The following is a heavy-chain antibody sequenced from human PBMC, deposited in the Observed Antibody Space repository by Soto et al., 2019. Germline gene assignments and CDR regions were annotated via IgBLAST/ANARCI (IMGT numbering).Heavy chain of an antibody. CDR3: ARGDPYYYGSGSSQNCWFDP. J-gene: IGHJ5*02. Sequence: SETLSLTCTVSGGSISSGDYYWSWIRQPPGKGLEWIGYIYYSGSTYYNPSLKSRVTISVDTSKNQFSLKLSSVTAADTAVYYCARGDPYYYGSGSSQNCWFDPWGQGTLVTVSS. CDR2: IYYSGST. CDR1: GGSISSGDYY. D-gene: IGHD3-10*01. V-gene: IGHV4-30-4*01.